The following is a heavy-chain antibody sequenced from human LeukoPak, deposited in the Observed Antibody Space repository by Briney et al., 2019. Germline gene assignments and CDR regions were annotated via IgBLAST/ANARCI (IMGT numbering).Heavy chain of an antibody. CDR1: GFTFSSYG. D-gene: IGHD3-3*01. V-gene: IGHV3-30*02. CDR3: AKRWQVGKVLVLRFLEWLLTEGRQPFDY. Sequence: GGSLRLSCAASGFTFSSYGMHWVRQAPGKGLEWVAFIRYDGSNKYYADSVKGRFTISRDNSKNTLYLQMNSLRAEDTAVYYCAKRWQVGKVLVLRFLEWLLTEGRQPFDYWGQGTLVTVSS. CDR2: IRYDGSNK. J-gene: IGHJ4*02.